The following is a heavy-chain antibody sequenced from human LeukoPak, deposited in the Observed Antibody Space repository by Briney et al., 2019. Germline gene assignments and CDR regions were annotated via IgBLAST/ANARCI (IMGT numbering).Heavy chain of an antibody. CDR1: GFTFSSYA. CDR2: ITASGGNT. V-gene: IGHV3-23*01. CDR3: AKGNGYSYGRYYFDY. Sequence: GGSLRRSCAASGFTFSSYAMGWVRQAPGKGLEWVSAITASGGNTYYADSVKGRFTISTDNSKNTLYLQVNRLRAEDTAVYYCAKGNGYSYGRYYFDYWGQGTLVTVSS. D-gene: IGHD5-18*01. J-gene: IGHJ4*02.